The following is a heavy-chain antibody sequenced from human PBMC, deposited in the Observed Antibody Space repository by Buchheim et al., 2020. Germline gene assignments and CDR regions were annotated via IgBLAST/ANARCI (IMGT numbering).Heavy chain of an antibody. CDR3: AKDLGGQSLAAVRSTLFDS. D-gene: IGHD3-16*01. J-gene: IGHJ4*02. Sequence: VQLLESGGGFVQPGGSLRLSCAASGFSFSSYVMSWVRQAPGRGLEWVSAISGGGGSTNYADSVKGRFTISRDNSKNTLYLQMSTLRGEDTAVYYCAKDLGGQSLAAVRSTLFDSWGQGTL. CDR1: GFSFSSYV. V-gene: IGHV3-23*01. CDR2: ISGGGGST.